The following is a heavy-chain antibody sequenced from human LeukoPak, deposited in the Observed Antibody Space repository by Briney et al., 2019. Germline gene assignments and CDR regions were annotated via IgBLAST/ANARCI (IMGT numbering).Heavy chain of an antibody. Sequence: ASVKVSCNASGYTFTGYYMHWVRQAPGQGLEWMGWINPNSGGTNYAQKFQGRVTMTRDTSISTAYMELSRLRSDDTAVYYCARDLVGYSGLDYWGQGTLVTVSS. CDR1: GYTFTGYY. V-gene: IGHV1-2*02. CDR3: ARDLVGYSGLDY. CDR2: INPNSGGT. J-gene: IGHJ4*02. D-gene: IGHD5-12*01.